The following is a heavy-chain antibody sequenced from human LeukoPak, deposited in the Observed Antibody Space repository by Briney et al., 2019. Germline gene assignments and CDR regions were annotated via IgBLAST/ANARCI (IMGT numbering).Heavy chain of an antibody. CDR2: INKDGSEK. Sequence: GGSLRLSCAASGFTFSNYWMSWVRQAPGKGLEWVAHINKDGSEKYYVDSVKGRFTISRDNAKNSLYLQMNSLRAEDTAVYYCARDPVYYYDSSGYNIWGQGTMVTVSS. J-gene: IGHJ3*02. V-gene: IGHV3-7*01. D-gene: IGHD3-22*01. CDR1: GFTFSNYW. CDR3: ARDPVYYYDSSGYNI.